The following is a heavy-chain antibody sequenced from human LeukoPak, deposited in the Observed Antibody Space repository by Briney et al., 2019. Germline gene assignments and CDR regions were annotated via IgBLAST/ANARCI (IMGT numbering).Heavy chain of an antibody. CDR2: IYYSGST. V-gene: IGHV4-39*02. CDR3: ARGRDLYDFWSGYYRLRDAFDI. Sequence: SETLSLTCTVSGGSISNSSYYWGWIRQPPGKGLEWIGSIYYSGSTYYNPSLKSRVTISVDTSKSQFSLKLSSVTAADTAVYYCARGRDLYDFWSGYYRLRDAFDIWGQGTMVTVSS. J-gene: IGHJ3*02. D-gene: IGHD3-3*01. CDR1: GGSISNSSYY.